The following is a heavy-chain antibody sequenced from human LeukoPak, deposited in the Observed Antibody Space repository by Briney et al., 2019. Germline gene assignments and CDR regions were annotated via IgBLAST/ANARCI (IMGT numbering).Heavy chain of an antibody. D-gene: IGHD4-17*01. Sequence: GGSLRLSCAASGFTVRSNSMTWVRQAPGKGLEWVSVIYSGGSTYYADSVKGRFTISRDNSKNTLYLQMNSLRAEDTAVYYCARDRYGDYGSYYFDYWGQGTLVTVSS. V-gene: IGHV3-66*01. CDR3: ARDRYGDYGSYYFDY. J-gene: IGHJ4*02. CDR2: IYSGGST. CDR1: GFTVRSNS.